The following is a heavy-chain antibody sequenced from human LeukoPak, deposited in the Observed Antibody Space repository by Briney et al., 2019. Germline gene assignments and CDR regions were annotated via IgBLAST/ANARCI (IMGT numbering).Heavy chain of an antibody. Sequence: GGSLRLSCAASGFTFDDYAMHWVRQAPGEGLEWVSLISGDGGTTYYADSVKVRFTTSRDNSENDLYLQMNSLRTEDTALYYCARDEDYGDYDEGNDAFDIWGQGTMVTVSS. J-gene: IGHJ3*02. V-gene: IGHV3-43*02. CDR2: ISGDGGTT. CDR3: ARDEDYGDYDEGNDAFDI. CDR1: GFTFDDYA. D-gene: IGHD4-17*01.